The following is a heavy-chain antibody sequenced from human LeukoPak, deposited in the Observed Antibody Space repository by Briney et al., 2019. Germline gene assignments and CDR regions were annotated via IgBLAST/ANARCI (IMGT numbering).Heavy chain of an antibody. Sequence: GGSLRLSCAASGFTFSSYAMSWVRQAPGKGLEWVSAISGSGGSTYYADSVKGRFTISRDNAKNSLYLQMNSLRAEDTAVYYCARDRHGDSPGGDVLHIWGQGTMVTVSS. CDR3: ARDRHGDSPGGDVLHI. J-gene: IGHJ3*02. CDR1: GFTFSSYA. CDR2: ISGSGGST. D-gene: IGHD4-17*01. V-gene: IGHV3-23*01.